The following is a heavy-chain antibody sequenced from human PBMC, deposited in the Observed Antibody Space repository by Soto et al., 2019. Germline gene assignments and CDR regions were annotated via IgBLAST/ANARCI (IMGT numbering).Heavy chain of an antibody. CDR3: ARTRSSSSSLTHQKNWFDP. CDR1: VYTFTIYS. V-gene: IGHV1-46*01. D-gene: IGHD6-6*01. CDR2: INPSGGST. J-gene: IGHJ5*02. Sequence: ASVNVSCKASVYTFTIYSMHWVRQAPGQGLEWMGIINPSGGSTSYAQKFQGRVTMTRDTSTSTVYMELSSLRSEDTAVYYCARTRSSSSSLTHQKNWFDPWGQGTLVTVSS.